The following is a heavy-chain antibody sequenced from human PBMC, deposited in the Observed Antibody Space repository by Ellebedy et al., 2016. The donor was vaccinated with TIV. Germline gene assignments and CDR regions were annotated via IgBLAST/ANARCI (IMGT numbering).Heavy chain of an antibody. CDR2: TYYRSKWYN. Sequence: SQTLSLTCAISGDSVSSNSAAWNWIRQSPSRGLEWLGRTYYRSKWYNDYAVSVKIRITINPDTSKNQLSLQLNSVTPEDTAVYFCARAGEYTSSSGMDVWGQGTTVTVSS. D-gene: IGHD6-6*01. V-gene: IGHV6-1*01. CDR1: GDSVSSNSAA. J-gene: IGHJ6*02. CDR3: ARAGEYTSSSGMDV.